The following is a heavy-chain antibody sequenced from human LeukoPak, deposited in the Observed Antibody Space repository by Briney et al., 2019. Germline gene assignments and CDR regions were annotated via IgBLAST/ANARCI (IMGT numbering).Heavy chain of an antibody. Sequence: SETLCLTCAVYGGSFSVYYWSWIRQPPGKGLEWIGEISRGGSTNYSPSLKSRVTISLDTSKNQVSLKLSSVTAADTAMYYCGLSTTKATTRTIDYWGQGALVTVSS. CDR3: GLSTTKATTRTIDY. J-gene: IGHJ4*02. CDR1: GGSFSVYY. V-gene: IGHV4-34*01. CDR2: ISRGGST. D-gene: IGHD4-17*01.